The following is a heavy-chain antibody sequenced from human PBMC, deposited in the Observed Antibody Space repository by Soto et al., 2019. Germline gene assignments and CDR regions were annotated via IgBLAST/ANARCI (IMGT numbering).Heavy chain of an antibody. J-gene: IGHJ4*02. D-gene: IGHD3-22*01. Sequence: GESLKISCKGSGYSFAGYWITWVRQKTGKGLEWMGRIDPSDSQTYYSPSFRGHVTISVTKSITTVFLQWSSLRASDTAMYYCARQIYDSDTGPNFQYYFDSWGQGTPVTVSS. CDR3: ARQIYDSDTGPNFQYYFDS. CDR2: IDPSDSQT. V-gene: IGHV5-10-1*01. CDR1: GYSFAGYW.